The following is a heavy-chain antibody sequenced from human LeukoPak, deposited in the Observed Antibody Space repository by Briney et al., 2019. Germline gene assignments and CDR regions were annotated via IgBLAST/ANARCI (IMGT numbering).Heavy chain of an antibody. V-gene: IGHV1-8*01. CDR3: ARGPPNWGYDY. CDR1: GYTSTSYD. Sequence: ASVKVSCKASGYTSTSYDFNWVRQATGQRPEWMGWMSPNSGDTGYAQKFQDRVTMTRNTSISTAYMELSSLRSDDTAVYYCARGPPNWGYDYWGPGTLVTVSS. D-gene: IGHD7-27*01. CDR2: MSPNSGDT. J-gene: IGHJ4*02.